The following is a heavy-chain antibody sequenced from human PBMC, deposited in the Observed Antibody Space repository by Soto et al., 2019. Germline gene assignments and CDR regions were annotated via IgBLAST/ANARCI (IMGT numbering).Heavy chain of an antibody. Sequence: HVPLVESGGGAVQPGRSLRLSCEASGFSFSNYGMHWVRQAPGKGLEWVAVLWNDGSIEYYADSVKGRFTISRDNARNTLYLQMSGLRADDTAVYYCARDSGDSSGYYELDYWGQGTLVTVSS. CDR2: LWNDGSIE. CDR3: ARDSGDSSGYYELDY. D-gene: IGHD3-22*01. CDR1: GFSFSNYG. V-gene: IGHV3-33*01. J-gene: IGHJ4*02.